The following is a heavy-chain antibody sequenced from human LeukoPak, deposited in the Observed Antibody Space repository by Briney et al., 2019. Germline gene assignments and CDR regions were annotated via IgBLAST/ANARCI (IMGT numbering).Heavy chain of an antibody. D-gene: IGHD4-17*01. CDR1: GYSISSGYY. CDR3: ARHSFPMTTVDY. J-gene: IGHJ4*02. Sequence: PSETLSLTCTVSGYSISSGYYWGWIRQPPGKGLEWIGSIYYSGSTYYNPSLKSRVTISVDTSKNQFSLKLSSVTAADTAVYYCARHSFPMTTVDYWGQGTLVTVSS. V-gene: IGHV4-38-2*02. CDR2: IYYSGST.